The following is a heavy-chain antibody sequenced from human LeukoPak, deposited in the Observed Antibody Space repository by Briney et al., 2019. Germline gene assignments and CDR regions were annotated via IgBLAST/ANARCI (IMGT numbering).Heavy chain of an antibody. Sequence: SETLSLTCTVSGGSISSGSYYWSWIRQPAGKGLEWIGRIYTSGSTNYNPSLKSRVTISVDTSKNQFSLKLSSVTAADTAVYYCARREYYYDSSGFLWGQGTLVTVSS. V-gene: IGHV4-61*02. CDR1: GGSISSGSYY. CDR3: ARREYYYDSSGFL. D-gene: IGHD3-22*01. J-gene: IGHJ4*02. CDR2: IYTSGST.